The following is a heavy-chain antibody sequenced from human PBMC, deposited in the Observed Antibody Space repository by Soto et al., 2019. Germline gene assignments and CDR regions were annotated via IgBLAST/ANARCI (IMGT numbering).Heavy chain of an antibody. CDR2: ISPKSGSI. CDR1: GYTFTRNG. Sequence: ASVKVSCKTSGYTFTRNGISWVRQAPGQGLEWMGWISPKSGSIKYEQKLQGRVTMTTDTSTSTAYMELRSLRSDDTAVYYCARDQDSPVTPHYWGQGTLVTVSS. J-gene: IGHJ4*02. D-gene: IGHD4-17*01. CDR3: ARDQDSPVTPHY. V-gene: IGHV1-18*01.